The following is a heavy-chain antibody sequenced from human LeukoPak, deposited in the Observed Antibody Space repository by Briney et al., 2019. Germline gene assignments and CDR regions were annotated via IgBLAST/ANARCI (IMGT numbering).Heavy chain of an antibody. Sequence: GGSLRLSCAASGFTVSSNYMSWVRQAPGKGLEWVSVIYSGGSTYYADSVKGRFTISSHNSKNTLYLQMNSLRAEDTAVYYCARDKRITIFGVDYYYGMDVWGQGTTVTVSS. CDR1: GFTVSSNY. D-gene: IGHD3-3*01. CDR3: ARDKRITIFGVDYYYGMDV. V-gene: IGHV3-53*04. J-gene: IGHJ6*02. CDR2: IYSGGST.